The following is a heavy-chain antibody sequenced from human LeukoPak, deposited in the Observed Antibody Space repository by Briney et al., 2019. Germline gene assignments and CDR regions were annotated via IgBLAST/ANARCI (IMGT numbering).Heavy chain of an antibody. V-gene: IGHV3-9*01. D-gene: IGHD4-17*01. J-gene: IGHJ5*02. CDR3: AKIGRGYGDYYWFDP. CDR2: ISWNSDSI. Sequence: PGGSLRLSCAASGFSFDDYAMHWVRQAPGKGLEWVSGISWNSDSIGYADSVKGRFTISRDNAKNSLYLQMNSLRAEDTAVYYCAKIGRGYGDYYWFDPWGQGTLVTVSS. CDR1: GFSFDDYA.